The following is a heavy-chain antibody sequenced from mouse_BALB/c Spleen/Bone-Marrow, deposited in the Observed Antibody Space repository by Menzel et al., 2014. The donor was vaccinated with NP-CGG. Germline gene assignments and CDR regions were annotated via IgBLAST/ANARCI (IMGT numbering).Heavy chain of an antibody. V-gene: IGHV5-9-3*01. CDR1: GFTFSSYA. J-gene: IGHJ4*01. Sequence: EVQLQESGGGLVKPGGSLKLSCAASGFTFSSYAMSWVRQTPEKRLEWVATISSGGSYTYYPDSVKGRFTVSRDNAKNTLYLQMSSLRSEDTAMYYCARHFITTATGAMDYWGQGTSVTVSS. CDR2: ISSGGSYT. CDR3: ARHFITTATGAMDY. D-gene: IGHD1-2*01.